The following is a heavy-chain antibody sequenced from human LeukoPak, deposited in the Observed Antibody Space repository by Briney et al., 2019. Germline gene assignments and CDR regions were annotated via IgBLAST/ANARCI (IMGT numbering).Heavy chain of an antibody. CDR2: ISGFTTIT. Sequence: AGGSLRLSCAASGFTFNNYAMTWLRQAPGKGLEGVSSISGFTTITYYADPVKGRFTISRDNAKNTLYLQMNSLRAEDTAVYFCAKDSDGSGSYSFDYWGQGALVTVCS. CDR3: AKDSDGSGSYSFDY. V-gene: IGHV3-23*01. CDR1: GFTFNNYA. D-gene: IGHD3-10*01. J-gene: IGHJ4*02.